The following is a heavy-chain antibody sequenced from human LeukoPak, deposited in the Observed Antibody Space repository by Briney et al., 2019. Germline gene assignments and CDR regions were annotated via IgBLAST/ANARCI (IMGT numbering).Heavy chain of an antibody. CDR2: ISSSSRSYI. CDR3: AREHSGYDFPGRDYYYMDV. V-gene: IGHV3-21*01. Sequence: PGGSLRLSCAASGFTFSNYNMNWVRQAPGKGLEWVSSISSSSRSYIYYADSVKGRFTISRDNAKNSLYLQMNSLRAEDTAVYYCAREHSGYDFPGRDYYYMDVWGKGTTVTVSS. CDR1: GFTFSNYN. D-gene: IGHD5-12*01. J-gene: IGHJ6*03.